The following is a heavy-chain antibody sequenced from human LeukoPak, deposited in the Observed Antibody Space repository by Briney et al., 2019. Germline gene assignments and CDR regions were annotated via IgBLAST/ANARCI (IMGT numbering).Heavy chain of an antibody. J-gene: IGHJ4*02. CDR1: GFTFSSYG. V-gene: IGHV3-23*01. D-gene: IGHD5-18*01. Sequence: GGSLRLSCAASGFTFSSYGMNWVRQAPGKGLEWVSGISGSSGRTYYADSMKGRFTISRDNSKNTLYLQMNSLRAEDTAVYYCAKDLLGEYSYGPRALDYWGQGTLVTVSS. CDR3: AKDLLGEYSYGPRALDY. CDR2: ISGSSGRT.